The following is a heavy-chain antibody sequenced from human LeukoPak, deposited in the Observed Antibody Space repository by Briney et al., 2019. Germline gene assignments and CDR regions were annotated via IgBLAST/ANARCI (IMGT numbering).Heavy chain of an antibody. CDR3: VKAWIDLWLADY. J-gene: IGHJ4*02. CDR2: ISGSGDST. D-gene: IGHD5-18*01. Sequence: GGSLRLSCAASGFTFSSYAMSWVRQAPGKGLEWVSGISGSGDSTYYAHSVKGRFTISRDNSKNTLNLQMSSLRAEDTAVYYCVKAWIDLWLADYWGQGTLVTVSS. V-gene: IGHV3-23*01. CDR1: GFTFSSYA.